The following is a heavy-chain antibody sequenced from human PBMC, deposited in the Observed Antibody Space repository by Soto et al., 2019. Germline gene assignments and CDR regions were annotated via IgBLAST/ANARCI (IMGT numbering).Heavy chain of an antibody. CDR3: GRDNGNYLLDY. V-gene: IGHV3-72*01. D-gene: IGHD1-7*01. CDR1: GFSLSDHF. J-gene: IGHJ4*02. CDR2: IRNKPNSYST. Sequence: EVQLVESGGDLVQPGGSLRLSCAASGFSLSDHFIDWVRQAPGKGLEWVGRIRNKPNSYSTEYAASVKGRFTISRDDSKNSLYLQMDSLKTEDSAVYYCGRDNGNYLLDYWGQGTLVTVSS.